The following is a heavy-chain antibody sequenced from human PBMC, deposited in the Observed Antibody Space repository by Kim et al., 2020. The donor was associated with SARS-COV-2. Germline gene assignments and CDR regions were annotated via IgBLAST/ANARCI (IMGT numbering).Heavy chain of an antibody. CDR1: GYTFTGYY. V-gene: IGHV1-2*06. Sequence: ASVKVSCKASGYTFTGYYMHWVRQAPGQGLEWMGRINPNSGGTNYAQKFQGRVTMTRDTSISTAYMELSRLRSDDTAVYYCARDNTMVRGVIVPYYYYYGMDVWGQGTTVTVFS. CDR2: INPNSGGT. CDR3: ARDNTMVRGVIVPYYYYYGMDV. J-gene: IGHJ6*02. D-gene: IGHD3-10*01.